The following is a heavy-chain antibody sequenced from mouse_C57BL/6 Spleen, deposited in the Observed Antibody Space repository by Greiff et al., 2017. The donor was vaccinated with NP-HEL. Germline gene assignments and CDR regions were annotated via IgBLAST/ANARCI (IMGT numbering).Heavy chain of an antibody. CDR1: GYTFTDYE. CDR3: TSRTGTFGAMDY. J-gene: IGHJ4*01. V-gene: IGHV1-15*01. Sequence: VQLQQSGAELVRPGASVTLSCKASGYTFTDYEMHWVKQTPVHGLEWIGAIDPETGGTAYNQKFKGKAILTADKSSSTAYMELRSLTSEDSAVYYCTSRTGTFGAMDYWGQGTSVTVSS. D-gene: IGHD4-1*01. CDR2: IDPETGGT.